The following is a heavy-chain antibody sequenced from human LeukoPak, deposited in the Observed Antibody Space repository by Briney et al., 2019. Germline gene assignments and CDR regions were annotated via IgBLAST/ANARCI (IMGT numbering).Heavy chain of an antibody. J-gene: IGHJ3*02. CDR3: ANLHYDILTGYSLDAFDI. V-gene: IGHV3-23*01. D-gene: IGHD3-9*01. CDR1: GFTFSSYA. Sequence: GGSLRLSCAASGFTFSSYAMSWVRQAPGKGLEWVSAISGSGGSTYYADSVKGRFTISRDNSKNTLYLQMNSLRAEDTAVYYCANLHYDILTGYSLDAFDIWGQGTMVTVSS. CDR2: ISGSGGST.